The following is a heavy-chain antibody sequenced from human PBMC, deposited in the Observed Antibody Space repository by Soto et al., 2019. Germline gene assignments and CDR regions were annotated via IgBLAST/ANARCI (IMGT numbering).Heavy chain of an antibody. CDR1: GYTFTTYG. J-gene: IGHJ6*02. V-gene: IGHV1-18*01. CDR3: ARGAPTWAYGMDV. CDR2: ISPYNGNT. Sequence: ASVKVSCKASGYTFTTYGISWVRQAPGQGLEWMGWISPYNGNTNYAQKLRGRVTMTTDTSTSTAYMELKSLRSDDTAVYYCARGAPTWAYGMDVWGQGTTVTVSS. D-gene: IGHD1-26*01.